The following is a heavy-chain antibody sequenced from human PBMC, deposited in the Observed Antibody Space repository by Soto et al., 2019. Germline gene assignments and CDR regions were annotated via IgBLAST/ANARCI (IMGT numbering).Heavy chain of an antibody. CDR1: GGTFSSYA. V-gene: IGHV1-69*13. Sequence: SVKVSCKASGGTFSSYAISWVRQAPGQGLEWMGGTIPIFGTANYAQKFQGRVTITADESTSTAYMELSSLRSEDTAVYYCALGVGEALNYYYYGMDVWGQGTTVTVSS. CDR3: ALGVGEALNYYYYGMDV. D-gene: IGHD3-16*01. CDR2: TIPIFGTA. J-gene: IGHJ6*02.